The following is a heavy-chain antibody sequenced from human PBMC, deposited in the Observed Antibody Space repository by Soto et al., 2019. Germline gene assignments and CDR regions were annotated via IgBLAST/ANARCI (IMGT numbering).Heavy chain of an antibody. J-gene: IGHJ5*01. D-gene: IGHD6-13*01. V-gene: IGHV4-4*07. CDR2: IYSSGST. Sequence: SETLSLTCTVSGGSIINYYWTWIRQPAGKGLEWVGRIYSSGSTSYNPSLKSRLTMSVDTSKNQFSLKLTSVTAADTALYYCARQTTYSSSWFDYWGHGTLVTVSS. CDR3: ARQTTYSSSWFDY. CDR1: GGSIINYY.